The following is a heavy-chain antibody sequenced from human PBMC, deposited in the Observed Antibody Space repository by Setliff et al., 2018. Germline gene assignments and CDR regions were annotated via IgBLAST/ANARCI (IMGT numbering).Heavy chain of an antibody. CDR1: GFTFSIYS. Sequence: GGSLRLSCATSGFTFSIYSMNWVRQAPGKGLEWISYISSTSGTIYYADSVKGRFTISRDNAKNSLYLQMNNLRSEDTALYYCVRAFWTYSDHTSLACFDYWGQGALVTVSS. D-gene: IGHD5-12*01. V-gene: IGHV3-48*01. CDR2: ISSTSGTI. CDR3: VRAFWTYSDHTSLACFDY. J-gene: IGHJ4*02.